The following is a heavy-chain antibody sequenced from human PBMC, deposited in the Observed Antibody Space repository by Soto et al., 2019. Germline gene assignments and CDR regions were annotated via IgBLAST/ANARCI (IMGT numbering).Heavy chain of an antibody. CDR3: ARYGSGSYYGTYGMDV. Sequence: PSETLSLTCTVSGGSISSYYWSWIRQPPGKGLEWIGYIYYSGSTNYNPSLKSRVTISVDTSKNQFSLKLSSVTAADTAVYYCARYGSGSYYGTYGMDVWGQGTTVTVSS. D-gene: IGHD3-10*01. V-gene: IGHV4-59*01. CDR1: GGSISSYY. J-gene: IGHJ6*02. CDR2: IYYSGST.